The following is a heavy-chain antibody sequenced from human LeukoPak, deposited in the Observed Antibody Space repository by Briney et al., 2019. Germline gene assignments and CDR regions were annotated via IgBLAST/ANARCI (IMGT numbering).Heavy chain of an antibody. CDR2: ITTNGAST. Sequence: GGSLRLSCAASGFIFSDYYMTWVRQAPGKGLEWISYITTNGASTYYANSVKGRFTISRDNAQNSLFLQMNSLRAEDTAIYYCARVGLDNTGWHISWFDPWGQGTLVTVSS. CDR1: GFIFSDYY. D-gene: IGHD6-19*01. CDR3: ARVGLDNTGWHISWFDP. V-gene: IGHV3-11*01. J-gene: IGHJ5*02.